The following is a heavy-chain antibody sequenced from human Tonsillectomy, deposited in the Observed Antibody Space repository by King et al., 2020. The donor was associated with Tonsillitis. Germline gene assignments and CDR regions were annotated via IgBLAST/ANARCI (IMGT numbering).Heavy chain of an antibody. CDR2: IYYSGST. J-gene: IGHJ5*02. D-gene: IGHD6-19*01. CDR3: ARIERIAVAGRWFDP. Sequence: VQLQESGPGLVKTSETLSLICTVSGGSISSYSWSWIRQPPGKGLEWIGYIYYSGSTNYNPSLKSRVTLSVDTSKNQFSLKLRSVTAADTAVYYCARIERIAVAGRWFDPWGQGTLVTVSS. V-gene: IGHV4-59*08. CDR1: GGSISSYS.